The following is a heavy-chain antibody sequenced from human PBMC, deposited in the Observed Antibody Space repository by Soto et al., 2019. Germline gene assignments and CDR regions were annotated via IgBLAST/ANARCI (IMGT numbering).Heavy chain of an antibody. CDR1: GDSISSSSFC. J-gene: IGHJ4*02. V-gene: IGHV4-39*01. Sequence: PSETLSLTCTVSGDSISSSSFCWGWIRQPPGKGLEWIGHIFHTGATYQNPTLKSRLRMSVDTSKNQFSLNLSSVTATDTAVYYCARRRIVPTTNFDYWGQGTLVTVSS. CDR2: IFHTGAT. CDR3: ARRRIVPTTNFDY. D-gene: IGHD2-21*01.